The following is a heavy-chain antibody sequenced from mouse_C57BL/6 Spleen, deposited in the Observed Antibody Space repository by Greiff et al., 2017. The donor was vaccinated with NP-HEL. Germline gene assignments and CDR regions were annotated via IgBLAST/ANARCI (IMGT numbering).Heavy chain of an antibody. CDR3: ARSDIYYDYDEVDY. CDR2: INPNYGTT. Sequence: EVQLVESGPELVKPGASVKISCKASGYSFTDYNMNWVKQSNGKSLEWIGVINPNYGTTSYNPKFKGKATLTVDQSSSTAYMQLNSLTSEDSAVYYCARSDIYYDYDEVDYWGQGTTLTVSS. CDR1: GYSFTDYN. J-gene: IGHJ2*01. V-gene: IGHV1-39*01. D-gene: IGHD2-4*01.